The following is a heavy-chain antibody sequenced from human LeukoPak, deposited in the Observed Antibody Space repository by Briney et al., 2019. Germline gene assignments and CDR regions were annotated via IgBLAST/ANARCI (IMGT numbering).Heavy chain of an antibody. CDR1: GFTFSSYA. Sequence: GGSLRLSCAASGFTFSSYAMHWVRQAPGKGLEWVSSISSSSSYIYYADSVKGRFTISRDNAKNSLYLQMNSLRAEDTAVYYCARDLSYYDFWSGPPSGYALSGIWGQGTLVTVSS. V-gene: IGHV3-21*01. CDR3: ARDLSYYDFWSGPPSGYALSGI. J-gene: IGHJ4*02. D-gene: IGHD3-3*01. CDR2: ISSSSSYI.